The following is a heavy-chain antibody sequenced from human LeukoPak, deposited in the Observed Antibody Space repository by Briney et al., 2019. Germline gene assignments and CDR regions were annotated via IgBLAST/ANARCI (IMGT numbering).Heavy chain of an antibody. CDR3: AKVGSAWFYDIDY. Sequence: GGSLRLSCASSGFTFSSYPMSWVRQAPGKGLEGVSSISGSGGSTYYADSVKGRFTISRDNSKNTLYLQMNSLRAEDTAVYYCAKVGSAWFYDIDYWGQGTLVPVSS. CDR1: GFTFSSYP. J-gene: IGHJ4*02. CDR2: ISGSGGST. D-gene: IGHD5/OR15-5a*01. V-gene: IGHV3-23*01.